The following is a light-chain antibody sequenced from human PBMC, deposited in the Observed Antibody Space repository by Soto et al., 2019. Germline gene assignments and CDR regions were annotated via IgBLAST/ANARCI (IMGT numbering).Light chain of an antibody. J-gene: IGKJ2*01. CDR1: QSVSVW. CDR2: KAS. CDR3: QQHNSYPVH. V-gene: IGKV1-5*03. Sequence: DIQMTQSPSTLSASVGDRVTITCRASQSVSVWLAWYQQKPGKAPKLLIYKASSLESGVPSRFSGSGSGTEFTLTISSLQPDDFATYYCQQHNSYPVHFGQGTKLEIK.